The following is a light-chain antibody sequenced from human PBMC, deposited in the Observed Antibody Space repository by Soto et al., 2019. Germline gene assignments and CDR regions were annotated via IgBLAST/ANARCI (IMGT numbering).Light chain of an antibody. CDR3: QQYNNWPS. J-gene: IGKJ5*01. V-gene: IGKV3-15*01. CDR1: QSVSSSY. CDR2: DVF. Sequence: EIVLTQSPATLSLSPGERATLSCRASQSVSSSYLAWYQQRPGQAPRLLIYDVFTRAAGIPARFSGSGSETEFTLTIRSLQSEDFAVYYCQQYNNWPSFGQGTRLEIK.